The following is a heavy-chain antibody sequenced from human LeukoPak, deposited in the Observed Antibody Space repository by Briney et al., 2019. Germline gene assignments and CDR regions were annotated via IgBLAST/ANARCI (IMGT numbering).Heavy chain of an antibody. Sequence: GGSLRLSCAASGFTFSSFAMSCVRQAPGNGLEGVSGISGSGGTMYYADSVKGRFTISRDNSKNPLHLQMNSLRAEDTAVYYCAKLRIPAGGTDFDYWGQGPLVTVSS. D-gene: IGHD6-13*01. CDR3: AKLRIPAGGTDFDY. V-gene: IGHV3-23*01. CDR1: GFTFSSFA. CDR2: ISGSGGTM. J-gene: IGHJ4*02.